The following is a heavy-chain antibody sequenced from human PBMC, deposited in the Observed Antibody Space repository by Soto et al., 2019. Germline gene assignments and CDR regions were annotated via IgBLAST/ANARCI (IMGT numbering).Heavy chain of an antibody. CDR1: XXTFTSYS. V-gene: IGHV1-8*01. J-gene: IGHJ5*02. D-gene: IGHD2-15*01. CDR3: ARGLSCSGGSCYSGWFDP. CDR2: MNPNSGNT. Sequence: VKXSCKASXXTFTSYSIXXXXQATGQGLEXXGWMNPNSGNTGYAQKFQGRVTMTRNTSISTAXXELSSLRSEDTAVYYCARGLSCSGGSCYSGWFDPWGQGTLVTVSS.